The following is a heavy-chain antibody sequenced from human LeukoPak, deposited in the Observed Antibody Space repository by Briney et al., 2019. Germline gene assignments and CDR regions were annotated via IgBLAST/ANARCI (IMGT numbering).Heavy chain of an antibody. CDR1: GGSISSYY. V-gene: IGHV4-59*01. D-gene: IGHD6-19*01. Sequence: SETLSLTCTVSGGSISSYYWSWIRQPPGKGLEWSGYIYYSGSTNYNPSLKSRVTISVDTSKHQFSLKLSSVTAADTAVYYCARGHSSGRIIDYWGQGTLVTVSS. CDR3: ARGHSSGRIIDY. J-gene: IGHJ4*02. CDR2: IYYSGST.